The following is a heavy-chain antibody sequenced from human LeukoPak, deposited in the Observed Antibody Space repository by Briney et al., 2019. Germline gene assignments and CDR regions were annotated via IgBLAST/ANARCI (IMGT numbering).Heavy chain of an antibody. CDR3: ARDVIVGATGGFDY. D-gene: IGHD1-26*01. V-gene: IGHV4-59*12. J-gene: IGHJ4*02. CDR2: IYYSGST. Sequence: SETLSLTCTVSGGSISSYYWSWIRQPPGKGLEWIGYIYYSGSTNYNPSLKSRVTISVDRSKNQFSLKLSSVTAADTAVYYCARDVIVGATGGFDYWGQGTLVTVSS. CDR1: GGSISSYY.